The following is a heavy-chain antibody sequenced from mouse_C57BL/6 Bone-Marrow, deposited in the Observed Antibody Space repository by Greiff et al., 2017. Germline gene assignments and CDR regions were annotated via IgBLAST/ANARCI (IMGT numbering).Heavy chain of an antibody. CDR1: GFTFSNYW. CDR3: TAFSPYY. CDR2: IRLKSDNYAT. D-gene: IGHD6-2*01. Sequence: EVQGVESGGGLVQPGGSMKLSCVASGFTFSNYWMNWVRQSPEKGLEWVAQIRLKSDNYATHYAESVKGRFTISRDDSKSSVYLQMNNLRAEDTGIYYCTAFSPYYWGQGTTLTVSS. J-gene: IGHJ2*01. V-gene: IGHV6-3*01.